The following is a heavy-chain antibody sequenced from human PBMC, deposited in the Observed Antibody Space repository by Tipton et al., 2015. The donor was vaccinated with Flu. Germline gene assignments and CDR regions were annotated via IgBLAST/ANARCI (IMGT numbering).Heavy chain of an antibody. CDR2: IKQDGSEK. D-gene: IGHD6-6*01. CDR3: ARDCLVYSSSSYYYGMDV. V-gene: IGHV3-7*01. CDR1: GFTFSSYW. J-gene: IGHJ6*02. Sequence: SLRLSCAASGFTFSSYWMSWVRQAPGKGLEWVANIKQDGSEKYYVDSVKGRFTISRDNAKNSLYLQMNSLRAEDTAVYYCARDCLVYSSSSYYYGMDVWGQGTTVTVSS.